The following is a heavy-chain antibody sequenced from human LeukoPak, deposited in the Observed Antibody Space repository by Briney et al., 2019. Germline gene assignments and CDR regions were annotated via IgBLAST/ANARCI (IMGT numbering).Heavy chain of an antibody. CDR2: INPNSGGT. CDR1: GYTFTGYY. D-gene: IGHD2-2*01. V-gene: IGHV1-2*04. J-gene: IGHJ5*02. CDR3: ARGYCSSTSCPTNWFDP. Sequence: ASVKVSCKASGYTFTGYYMHWVRQAPGQGLEWMGWINPNSGGTNYAQKFQGWVTMTRDTSISTAYMELSRLRSDDTAVYYCARGYCSSTSCPTNWFDPWGQGTLVTVSS.